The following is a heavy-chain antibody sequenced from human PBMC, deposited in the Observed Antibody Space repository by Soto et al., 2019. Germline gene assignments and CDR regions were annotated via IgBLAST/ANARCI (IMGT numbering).Heavy chain of an antibody. CDR3: ARDLRWELPPSGYGMDV. D-gene: IGHD1-26*01. V-gene: IGHV1-18*01. CDR1: VYTFTSYG. J-gene: IGHJ6*02. Sequence: ASVKVSCKASVYTFTSYGISWVRQAPGQGLEWMGWISAYNGNTNYAQKLQGRVTMTTDTSTSTAYMELRSLRSDDTAVYYCARDLRWELPPSGYGMDVWGQGTTVTVSS. CDR2: ISAYNGNT.